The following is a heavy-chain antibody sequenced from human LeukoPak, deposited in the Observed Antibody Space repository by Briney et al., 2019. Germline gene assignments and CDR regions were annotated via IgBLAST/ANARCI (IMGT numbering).Heavy chain of an antibody. Sequence: SETLSLTCAVYGGSFSGYYWSWIRQPPGRGLEWIGEISPSGTTNYNPSLKSRVTISVDTSKNQFSLKLSSVTAADTAVYYCARLSMVRGRNYYYYYMDVWGKGTTVTISS. D-gene: IGHD3-10*01. CDR2: ISPSGTT. CDR3: ARLSMVRGRNYYYYYMDV. CDR1: GGSFSGYY. J-gene: IGHJ6*03. V-gene: IGHV4-34*01.